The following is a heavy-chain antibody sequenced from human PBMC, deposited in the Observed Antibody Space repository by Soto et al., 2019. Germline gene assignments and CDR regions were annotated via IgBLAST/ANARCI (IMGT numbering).Heavy chain of an antibody. D-gene: IGHD2-15*01. V-gene: IGHV1-69*13. CDR3: ARTVLGYCSGGSCYSYYFDY. CDR1: GGTFSSYA. CDR2: IIPIFGTA. Sequence: SVNVSCKASGGTFSSYAISWVRQAPGQGLEWMGGIIPIFGTANYAQKFQGRVTITADESTSTAYMELSSLRSEDTAGYYCARTVLGYCSGGSCYSYYFDYWGQGTLVTVSS. J-gene: IGHJ4*02.